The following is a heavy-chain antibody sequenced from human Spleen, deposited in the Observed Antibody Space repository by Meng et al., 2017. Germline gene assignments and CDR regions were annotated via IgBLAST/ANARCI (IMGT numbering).Heavy chain of an antibody. J-gene: IGHJ4*02. Sequence: ESLKISCADSGFIVSSNYMSWVRQAPGKGLEWIGEINHSGSTNYNPSLKSRVTISVDTSKNQFSLKLSSVTAADTAVYYCARGSVKRGPGLVDYWGQGTLVTVSS. CDR2: INHSGST. D-gene: IGHD3/OR15-3a*01. V-gene: IGHV4-34*01. CDR1: GFIVSSNY. CDR3: ARGSVKRGPGLVDY.